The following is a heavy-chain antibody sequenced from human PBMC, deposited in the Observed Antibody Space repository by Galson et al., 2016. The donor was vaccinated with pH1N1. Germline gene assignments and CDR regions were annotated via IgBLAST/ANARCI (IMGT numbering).Heavy chain of an antibody. CDR1: GFTFTSYW. D-gene: IGHD3-10*02. J-gene: IGHJ6*02. V-gene: IGHV3-7*01. CDR3: GKDLLYCCSATYFNPEWCSPMDV. CDR2: TNQDGSET. Sequence: SLRLSCAASGFTFTSYWMSWVRQAPGKGLEWVGSTNQDGSETYYVDSVKGRFSISRDNAKNSLFMQMSSLGVEDTADYYCGKDLLYCCSATYFNPEWCSPMDVLGQGTSVTVSS.